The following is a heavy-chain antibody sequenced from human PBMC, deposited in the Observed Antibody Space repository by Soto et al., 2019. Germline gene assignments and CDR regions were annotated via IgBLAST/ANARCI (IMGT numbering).Heavy chain of an antibody. Sequence: ASVKVSCKASGGTFSSYAISWVRQAPGQGLEWMGGIIPIFGTANYAQKFQGRVTITADESTSTAYMELSSLRSEDTAVYYCARRRDGYNEEFDYWGQGTLVTVSS. CDR3: ARRRDGYNEEFDY. V-gene: IGHV1-69*13. J-gene: IGHJ4*02. CDR2: IIPIFGTA. D-gene: IGHD5-12*01. CDR1: GGTFSSYA.